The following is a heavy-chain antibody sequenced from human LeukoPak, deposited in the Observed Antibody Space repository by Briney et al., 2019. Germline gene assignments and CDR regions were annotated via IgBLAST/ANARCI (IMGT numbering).Heavy chain of an antibody. V-gene: IGHV1-8*01. CDR3: ARGAEANWDFDY. J-gene: IGHJ4*02. D-gene: IGHD7-27*01. CDR1: GYTFTSYD. CDR2: MNPNSGNT. Sequence: ASVKVSCKASGYTFTSYDINWVRQATGQGLEWMGWMNPNSGNTGYAQKFQGRVTMTRNTSISTAYMELSSLRSEDTAVYYCARGAEANWDFDYWGQGTLVTVSS.